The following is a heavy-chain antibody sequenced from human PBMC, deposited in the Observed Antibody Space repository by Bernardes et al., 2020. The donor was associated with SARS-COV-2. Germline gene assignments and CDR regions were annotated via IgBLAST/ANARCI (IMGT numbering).Heavy chain of an antibody. V-gene: IGHV3-66*01. J-gene: IGHJ4*02. CDR2: IFTGGST. CDR3: ARNLYYYDSSGYYYY. D-gene: IGHD3-22*01. Sequence: GSLRLSCAASGFTVSSNYMSWVRQAPGKGLEWVSVIFTGGSTYYADSVKGRFTISRDNSKNTLYLQMNNLRAEDTAVYYCARNLYYYDSSGYYYYWGQGTLVTVSS. CDR1: GFTVSSNY.